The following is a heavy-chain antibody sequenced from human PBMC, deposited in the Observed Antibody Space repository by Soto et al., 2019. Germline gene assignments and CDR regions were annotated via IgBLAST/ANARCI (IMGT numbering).Heavy chain of an antibody. CDR1: GFTFNAYS. J-gene: IGHJ4*02. CDR3: ARPDGATYSFRH. CDR2: ISTTGGST. V-gene: IGHV3-23*01. D-gene: IGHD5-18*01. Sequence: DVQLLESGGSLVQPGGSLRLSCAASGFTFNAYSFSWVRQPPGRGLEWVSAISTTGGSTYYADSVKGRFTISRDNSQYTLYLQMNGLRAEDTAVYYCARPDGATYSFRHWGQGALVTVSS.